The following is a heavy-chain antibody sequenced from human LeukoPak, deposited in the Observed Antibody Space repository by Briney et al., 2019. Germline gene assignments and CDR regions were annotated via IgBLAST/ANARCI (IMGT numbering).Heavy chain of an antibody. CDR3: ARDHMVRGVIITGYYGMDV. V-gene: IGHV3-21*01. CDR2: ISSSSSYI. Sequence: GGSLRLSCAASGFTFSSYSMNWVRQAPGKGLEWVSYISSSSSYIYYADSVKGRFTISRDNAKNSLYLQMNSLRAEDTAVYYCARDHMVRGVIITGYYGMDVWGQGTTVTVSS. J-gene: IGHJ6*02. CDR1: GFTFSSYS. D-gene: IGHD3-10*01.